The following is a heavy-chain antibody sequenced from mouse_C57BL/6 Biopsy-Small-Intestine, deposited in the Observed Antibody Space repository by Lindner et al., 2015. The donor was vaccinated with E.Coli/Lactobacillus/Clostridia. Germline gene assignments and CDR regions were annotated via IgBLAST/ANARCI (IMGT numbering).Heavy chain of an antibody. CDR2: IDPEDGET. CDR1: GFNIKDYF. D-gene: IGHD2-4*01. V-gene: IGHV14-2*01. CDR3: ARGDDYLFTY. J-gene: IGHJ3*01. Sequence: VQLQESGAELVKPGASVRLSCTASGFNIKDYFMHRVKQRPEQDLEWIGRIDPEDGETKYAPKFQGKATIKTDTSSNTAYLQLSSLTFEDTAVYYCARGDDYLFTYWGQGTLVTVSA.